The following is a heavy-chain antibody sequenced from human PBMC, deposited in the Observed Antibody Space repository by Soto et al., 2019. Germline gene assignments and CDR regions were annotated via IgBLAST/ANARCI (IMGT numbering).Heavy chain of an antibody. Sequence: QVQLVESGGGVVQPGRSLRLSCAASGFTFSSYGMHWVRQAPGKGLEWGAVISYDGSNKYYADSVKGRFTISRDNSKNTLYLQMNSVRAEDTAVYYCAKEFDEGIVVVVAFRGYFDYWGQGTLVTVS. CDR1: GFTFSSYG. D-gene: IGHD2-15*01. V-gene: IGHV3-30*18. CDR3: AKEFDEGIVVVVAFRGYFDY. J-gene: IGHJ4*02. CDR2: ISYDGSNK.